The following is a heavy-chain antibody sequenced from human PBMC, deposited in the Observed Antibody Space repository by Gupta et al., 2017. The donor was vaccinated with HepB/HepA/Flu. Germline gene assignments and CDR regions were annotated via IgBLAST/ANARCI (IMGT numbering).Heavy chain of an antibody. J-gene: IGHJ3*02. Sequence: VPPGGSLRLSCAASGFTFSNYWRHWVRQIPGKGLVWVSRIDSYGSRINYADSVKGRFTISRDNAKNTLSLQMNSLRAEDTAVYYCARFLEWMKAFDSWGQGTMVTVS. CDR3: ARFLEWMKAFDS. CDR2: IDSYGSRI. D-gene: IGHD3-3*01. V-gene: IGHV3-74*01. CDR1: GFTFSNYW.